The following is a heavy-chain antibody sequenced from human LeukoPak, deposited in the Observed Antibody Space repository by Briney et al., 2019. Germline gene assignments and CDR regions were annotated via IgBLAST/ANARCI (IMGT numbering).Heavy chain of an antibody. V-gene: IGHV4-39*01. J-gene: IGHJ3*02. CDR2: IYYSGST. CDR3: ARHLRSARDAFDI. CDR1: DGSISSSSYY. Sequence: PSETLSLTCTVSDGSISSSSYYWGWIRQPPGKGLEWIGSIYYSGSTYYNPSLKSRVTISVDTSKNQFSLKLSSVTAADTAVYYCARHLRSARDAFDIWGQGTMVTVSS.